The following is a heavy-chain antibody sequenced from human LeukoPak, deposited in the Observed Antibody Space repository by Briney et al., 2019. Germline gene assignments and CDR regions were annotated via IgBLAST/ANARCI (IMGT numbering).Heavy chain of an antibody. D-gene: IGHD1-26*01. CDR2: ISSSSSYI. J-gene: IGHJ4*02. Sequence: GGSLRLSCAASGFTFSSYSMNWVRQAPGKGLEWVSSISSSSSYIYYADSVKGRFIISRDDAKNSLYLQMNSLRAEDTAVYYCARGDSGSYYFDYWGQGTLVTVSS. CDR3: ARGDSGSYYFDY. CDR1: GFTFSSYS. V-gene: IGHV3-21*01.